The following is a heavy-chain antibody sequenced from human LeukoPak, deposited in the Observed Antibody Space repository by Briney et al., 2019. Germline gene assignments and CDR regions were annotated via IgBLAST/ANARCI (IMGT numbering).Heavy chain of an antibody. Sequence: PGGSLRLSCAASGFTFSSYAMHWVRQAPGKGLERVAVISYDGSNKYYADSVKGRFTISRDNSKNTLYLQMNSLRAEDTAVYYCARDTRGDWYYFDYWGQGTLVTVSS. CDR3: ARDTRGDWYYFDY. J-gene: IGHJ4*02. CDR1: GFTFSSYA. V-gene: IGHV3-30*04. CDR2: ISYDGSNK. D-gene: IGHD2-21*02.